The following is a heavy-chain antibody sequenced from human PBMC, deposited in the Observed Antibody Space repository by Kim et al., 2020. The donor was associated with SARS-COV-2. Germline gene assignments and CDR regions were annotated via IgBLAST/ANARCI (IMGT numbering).Heavy chain of an antibody. CDR1: GGSVSSGSYY. V-gene: IGHV4-61*01. J-gene: IGHJ5*02. D-gene: IGHD2-2*02. Sequence: SETLSLTCTVSGGSVSSGSYYWSWIRQPPGKGLEWIGYIYYSGSTNYNPSLKSRVTISVDTSKNQFSLKLSSVTAADTAVYYCARDLGYCSSTSCYTEGGWFDPWGQGTLVTVSS. CDR3: ARDLGYCSSTSCYTEGGWFDP. CDR2: IYYSGST.